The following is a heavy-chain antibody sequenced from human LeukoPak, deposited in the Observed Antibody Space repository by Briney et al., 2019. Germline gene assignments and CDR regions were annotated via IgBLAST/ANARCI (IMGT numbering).Heavy chain of an antibody. J-gene: IGHJ5*02. Sequence: PSETLFLTCTVSGGSISSYYWSWIRQSPGKGLEWIGYIYYSGSTNYNPSLKSRVTISVDTSKNQFSLKLSSVTAADTAVYYCARDENLNWFDPWGQGTLVTVSS. CDR3: ARDENLNWFDP. V-gene: IGHV4-59*01. CDR2: IYYSGST. CDR1: GGSISSYY. D-gene: IGHD2/OR15-2a*01.